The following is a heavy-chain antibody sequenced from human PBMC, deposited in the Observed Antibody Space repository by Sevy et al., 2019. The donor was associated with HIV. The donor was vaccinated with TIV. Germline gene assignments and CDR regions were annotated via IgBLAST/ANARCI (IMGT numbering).Heavy chain of an antibody. V-gene: IGHV3-7*01. Sequence: GGSLRLSCEVSGFTFSNYWMTWVRQAPGKGLEWVANIKEDGSDKYYGDSVKGRFSISRDNTKNSLYLEMNSLGAEDTAVYYCVRDGLASATDFDYWGQGTLVTVSS. CDR1: GFTFSNYW. CDR3: VRDGLASATDFDY. D-gene: IGHD2-15*01. CDR2: IKEDGSDK. J-gene: IGHJ4*02.